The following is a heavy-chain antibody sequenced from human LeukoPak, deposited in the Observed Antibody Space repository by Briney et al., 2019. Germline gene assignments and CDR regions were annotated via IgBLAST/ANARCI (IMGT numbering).Heavy chain of an antibody. CDR3: ARRGLRRRYHNYGMDV. V-gene: IGHV7-4-1*02. CDR2: NNTNTGNP. CDR1: GYTFTSYA. D-gene: IGHD4-17*01. J-gene: IGHJ6*02. Sequence: GASVKVSCKASGYTFTSYAMNWVRQAPGQGLEWMGWNNTNTGNPTYAQGFTGRFVFSLDTSVSTAYLQISSLKAEDTAVYYCARRGLRRRYHNYGMDVWGQGTTVTVSS.